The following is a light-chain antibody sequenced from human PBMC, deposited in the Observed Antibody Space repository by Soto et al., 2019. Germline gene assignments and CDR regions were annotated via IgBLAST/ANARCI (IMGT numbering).Light chain of an antibody. V-gene: IGLV1-40*01. CDR2: ANI. CDR3: QAYDYILSGYV. CDR1: SSNIGTGSD. Sequence: QSVLTQPPSVSGAPGQRVTISCTGSSSNIGTGSDVHWYQQLPGTVPKLLIFANINRPSGVPDRFSASKSGTSASLAITGLQVDDEAADYCQAYDYILSGYVFGTGTKLTVL. J-gene: IGLJ1*01.